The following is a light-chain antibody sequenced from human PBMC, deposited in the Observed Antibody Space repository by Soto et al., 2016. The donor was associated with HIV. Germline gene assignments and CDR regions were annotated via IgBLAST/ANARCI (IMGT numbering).Light chain of an antibody. CDR3: QVWDSSSDHYV. Sequence: SYELTQPPSVSVAPGKTARVTCGGNNIGTKSVHWYQQKPGQAPVLVVYDDSDRPSGIPERFSASNSGNTATLTISRVEAGDKADYYCQVWDSSSDHYVFGTGTEVTVL. V-gene: IGLV3-21*03. CDR2: DDS. CDR1: NIGTKS. J-gene: IGLJ1*01.